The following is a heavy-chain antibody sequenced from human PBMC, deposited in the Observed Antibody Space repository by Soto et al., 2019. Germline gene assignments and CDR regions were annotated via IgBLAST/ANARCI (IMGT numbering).Heavy chain of an antibody. CDR1: GGTFSSYA. CDR2: IIPIFGTA. D-gene: IGHD3-9*01. Sequence: SVKVSCKASGGTFSSYAIRWVRQAPGQGLEWMGGIIPIFGTANYAQKFQGRVTITADESTSTAYMELSSLRSEDTAVYYCARGSYDILTGYWHYYYGMDVWGQGTTVTVSS. J-gene: IGHJ6*02. CDR3: ARGSYDILTGYWHYYYGMDV. V-gene: IGHV1-69*13.